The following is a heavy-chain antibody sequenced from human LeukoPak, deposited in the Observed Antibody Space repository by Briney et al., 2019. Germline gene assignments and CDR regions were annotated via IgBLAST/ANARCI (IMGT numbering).Heavy chain of an antibody. CDR1: VGSISSYY. CDR2: IYYSGST. Sequence: SETLSLTCTVSVGSISSYYLSWMRQPPGKGLEWMGYIYYSGSTNYNPSLKSRVTISVDTSKNQFSLKLSSVTAADTAVYYCARDSGTTGEVKFDPWGQGTLVTVSS. D-gene: IGHD3-10*01. J-gene: IGHJ5*02. CDR3: ARDSGTTGEVKFDP. V-gene: IGHV4-59*01.